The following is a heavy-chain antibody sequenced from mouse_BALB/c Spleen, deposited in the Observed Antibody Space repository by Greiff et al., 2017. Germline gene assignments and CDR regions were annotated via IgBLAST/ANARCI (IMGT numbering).Heavy chain of an antibody. Sequence: VQLQQSGPGLVAPSQSLSITCTVSGFSLTDYGVSWIRQPPGKGLEWLGVIWGGGSTYYNSALKSRLSISKDNSKSQVFLKMNSLQTDDTAMYYCAKLRNYRYDERGFDYWGQGTTLTVSS. J-gene: IGHJ2*01. D-gene: IGHD2-14*01. CDR2: IWGGGST. CDR3: AKLRNYRYDERGFDY. V-gene: IGHV2-6-5*01. CDR1: GFSLTDYG.